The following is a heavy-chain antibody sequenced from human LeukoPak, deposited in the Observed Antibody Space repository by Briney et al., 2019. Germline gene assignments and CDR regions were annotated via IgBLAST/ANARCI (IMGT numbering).Heavy chain of an antibody. V-gene: IGHV3-21*04. Sequence: PGGSLRLSCAASGFTLSSYTMNWVRQAPGKGLEWVSSISTSSSYIYYADSVKGRFTISRDNAKNSLFLQMDSLRAEDTAVYYCARAGANGIEAAGSLRYWGQGTLVTVSS. D-gene: IGHD6-13*01. CDR3: ARAGANGIEAAGSLRY. J-gene: IGHJ4*02. CDR2: ISTSSSYI. CDR1: GFTLSSYT.